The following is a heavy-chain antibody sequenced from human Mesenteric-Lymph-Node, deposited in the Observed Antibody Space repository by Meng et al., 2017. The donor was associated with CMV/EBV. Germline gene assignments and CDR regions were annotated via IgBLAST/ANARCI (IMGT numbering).Heavy chain of an antibody. D-gene: IGHD3-3*01. J-gene: IGHJ4*01. V-gene: IGHV4-39*07. Sequence: SETLSLTCSVSGGSIGSGAYYWGWIRQPPGKGLEWLGSFLFTGSTYFNPSLKSRVTISVDTSKSQFSLNLSSVTAADTAVYYCARASIFGVVIDYWGHGTLVTVSS. CDR1: GGSIGSGAYY. CDR2: FLFTGST. CDR3: ARASIFGVVIDY.